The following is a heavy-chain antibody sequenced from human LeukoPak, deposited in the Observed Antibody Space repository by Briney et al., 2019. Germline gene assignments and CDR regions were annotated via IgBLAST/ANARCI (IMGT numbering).Heavy chain of an antibody. CDR2: IRGSGDVT. V-gene: IGHV3-23*01. CDR3: TRRGGSDGWGAFDV. Sequence: GGSLRLSCEASGLTFSNNVMNWVRQAPGKGLEWVSSIRGSGDVTYYADSVKGRFTISRDNSKNTLFLQMNDLTREDTAIFYCTRRGGSDGWGAFDVWGQGTMVTVSS. J-gene: IGHJ3*01. CDR1: GLTFSNNV. D-gene: IGHD5-24*01.